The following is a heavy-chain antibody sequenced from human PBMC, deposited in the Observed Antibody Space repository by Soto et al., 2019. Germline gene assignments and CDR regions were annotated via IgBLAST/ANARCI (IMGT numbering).Heavy chain of an antibody. J-gene: IGHJ5*02. D-gene: IGHD6-19*01. CDR2: MNPNSGNT. CDR3: ARARLAGRGRWFDP. CDR1: GYTFTSYH. V-gene: IGHV1-8*01. Sequence: QVQLVQSGAEVKKPGASVKVSCKASGYTFTSYHIYWVRQATGQGLEWMGWMNPNSGNTGYAQKFQGRVTMTSNTSISTAYMELSSLSSEDTAVYYCARARLAGRGRWFDPLGQGTLVTVSA.